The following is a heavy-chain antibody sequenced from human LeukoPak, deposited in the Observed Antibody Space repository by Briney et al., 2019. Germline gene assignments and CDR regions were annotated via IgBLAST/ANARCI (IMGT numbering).Heavy chain of an antibody. Sequence: SETLSLTCAVYGGSFSGYYWSWIRQPPGKGLEWIGEINHSGSTNYNPSLKSRVTISVDTSKNQFSLKLSSVTAADTAVYYCARTRLSSGWYEWWGQGTLVTVSS. J-gene: IGHJ4*02. CDR1: GGSFSGYY. CDR2: INHSGST. V-gene: IGHV4-34*01. D-gene: IGHD6-19*01. CDR3: ARTRLSSGWYEW.